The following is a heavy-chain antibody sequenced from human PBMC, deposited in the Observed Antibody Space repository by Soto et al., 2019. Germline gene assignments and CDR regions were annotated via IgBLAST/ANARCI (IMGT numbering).Heavy chain of an antibody. Sequence: SETLSITCGVYGVSLGDYYWSWLGQPPGKGLEWIGEIQDTGRTNYSPSLRSRVSISRDTSKNQFSLTLTSVTAADTAVYYWARLNYYHQGLLYFCGQGTLVTVSS. CDR2: IQDTGRT. CDR1: GVSLGDYY. D-gene: IGHD3-10*01. V-gene: IGHV4-34*01. J-gene: IGHJ4*02. CDR3: ARLNYYHQGLLYF.